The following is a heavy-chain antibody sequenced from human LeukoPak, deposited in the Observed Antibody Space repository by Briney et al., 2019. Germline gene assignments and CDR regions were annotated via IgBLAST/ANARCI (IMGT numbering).Heavy chain of an antibody. J-gene: IGHJ5*02. CDR2: IYSGETT. CDR3: ARDKGGFAYCSGGGCYSAWFDP. V-gene: IGHV3-66*01. D-gene: IGHD2-15*01. CDR1: GFTVSSNY. Sequence: GGSLRLSCAVSGFTVSSNYMNWVRQAPGKGLEWVSVIYSGETTHYADSVKGRFSISRDNSKNTVYLQMNSLRAEDTAVYYCARDKGGFAYCSGGGCYSAWFDPWGQGTLVTVSS.